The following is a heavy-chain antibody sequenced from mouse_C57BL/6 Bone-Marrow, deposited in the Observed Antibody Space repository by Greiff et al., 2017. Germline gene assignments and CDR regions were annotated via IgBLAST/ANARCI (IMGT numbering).Heavy chain of an antibody. J-gene: IGHJ4*01. CDR3: ARDVGLLAMDY. CDR2: INYDGSST. CDR1: GFTFSDYY. Sequence: EVKLVESAGGLVQPGSSMKLSCTASGFTFSDYYMAWVRQVPEKGLEWVANINYDGSSTYYLDSLKSRFIISRDNAKNILYLQMSSLKSDDTATYYCARDVGLLAMDYWGQGTSVTVSS. V-gene: IGHV5-16*01.